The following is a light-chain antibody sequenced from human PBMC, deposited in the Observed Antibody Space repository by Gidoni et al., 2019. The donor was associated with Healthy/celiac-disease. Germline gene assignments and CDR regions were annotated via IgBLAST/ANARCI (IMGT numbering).Light chain of an antibody. CDR2: AAS. J-gene: IGKJ1*01. CDR1: QTPSSSY. V-gene: IGKV3-20*01. CDR3: QQCGSSPMT. Sequence: EIVFTHSPRTLSLSPGGRATLSCRASQTPSSSYLAWYQQKPGQAPRLLIYAASSRATGIPDRFSGSGSGTDFTLTISRLEPEDFAVYYCQQCGSSPMTFGQGTQVEIK.